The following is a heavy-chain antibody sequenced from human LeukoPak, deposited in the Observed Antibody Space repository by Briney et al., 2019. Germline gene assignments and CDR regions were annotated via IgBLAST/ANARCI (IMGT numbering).Heavy chain of an antibody. CDR1: GGSISSSSYY. CDR2: IYYSGST. V-gene: IGHV4-39*01. CDR3: ARLNYYYYYMDV. Sequence: SETLSLTCTVSGGSISSSSYYWGWIRQPPGKRLEWIGSIYYSGSTYYNPSLKSRVTISVDTSKNQFSLKLSSVTAADTAVYYCARLNYYYYYMDVWGKGTTVTVSS. J-gene: IGHJ6*03.